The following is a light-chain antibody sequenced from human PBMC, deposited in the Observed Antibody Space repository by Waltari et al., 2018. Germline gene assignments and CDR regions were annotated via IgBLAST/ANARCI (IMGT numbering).Light chain of an antibody. CDR2: EAT. CDR1: QSIGSW. V-gene: IGKV1-5*03. J-gene: IGKJ3*01. Sequence: DIQMTQSPSTLPASVGDRVTLTCRASQSIGSWLAWYQQKPGKAPKLLIYEATSLESGVPSRFSASGSGTEFTLTISSLQPDDFATYYCQRYNSYPITFGPGTKVDI. CDR3: QRYNSYPIT.